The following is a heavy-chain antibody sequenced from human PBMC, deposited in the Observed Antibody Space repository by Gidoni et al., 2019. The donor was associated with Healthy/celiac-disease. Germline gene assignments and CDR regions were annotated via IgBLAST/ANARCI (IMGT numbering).Heavy chain of an antibody. J-gene: IGHJ2*01. CDR1: GFTFSSYA. Sequence: EVQLLESGGGLVQPGGSLRLSCAASGFTFSSYAMSWVRQAPGKGLEWVSAISGSGGSTYYADSVKGRFTISRDNSKNTLYLQMNSLRAEDTAVYYCAKDSVYCGGDCAPWYFDLWGRGTLVTVSS. V-gene: IGHV3-23*01. CDR3: AKDSVYCGGDCAPWYFDL. D-gene: IGHD2-21*02. CDR2: ISGSGGST.